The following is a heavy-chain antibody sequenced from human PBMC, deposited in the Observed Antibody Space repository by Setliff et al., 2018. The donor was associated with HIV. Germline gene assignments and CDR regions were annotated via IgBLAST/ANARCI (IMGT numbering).Heavy chain of an antibody. J-gene: IGHJ4*02. D-gene: IGHD2-2*02. CDR1: GFSIKNDNW. CDR2: IFHDGTV. CDR3: AKTNIPMPRSGTRLES. V-gene: IGHV4-4*02. Sequence: PSETLSLTCVVSGFSIKNDNWWNWVRQTPGKGLEWIGQIFHDGTVTYKPSLESRVTILMDILKNQISLNVTSVTAADTATYYCAKTNIPMPRSGTRLESLGPVRLVTVSS.